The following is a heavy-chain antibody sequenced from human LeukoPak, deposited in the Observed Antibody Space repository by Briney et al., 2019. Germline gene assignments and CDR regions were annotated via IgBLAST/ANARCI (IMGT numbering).Heavy chain of an antibody. V-gene: IGHV3-30-3*01. CDR3: AREGSYDSSGYYLP. CDR1: GFTFSSYA. Sequence: GGSLRLSCAASGFTFSSYAMHWVRQAPGMGLEWVAVISYDESNKYYADSVKGRFTISRDTSKNTLYLQMNSLRAEDTAVYYCAREGSYDSSGYYLPWGQGTLVTVSS. J-gene: IGHJ5*02. CDR2: ISYDESNK. D-gene: IGHD3-22*01.